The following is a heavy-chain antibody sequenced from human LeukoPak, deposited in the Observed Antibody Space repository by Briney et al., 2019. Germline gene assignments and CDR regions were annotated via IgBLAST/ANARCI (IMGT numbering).Heavy chain of an antibody. CDR1: GFTFDGYA. Sequence: GGSLRLSCAASGFTFDGYAMHWVRQAPGKGLEWVSGISWNSGNIGYADSVKGRFTISRDNAKKSLYLQMNSLRAEDMALYYCAKGTYYDFWSGYSFDPWGQGTLVTASS. CDR3: AKGTYYDFWSGYSFDP. V-gene: IGHV3-9*03. D-gene: IGHD3-3*01. J-gene: IGHJ5*02. CDR2: ISWNSGNI.